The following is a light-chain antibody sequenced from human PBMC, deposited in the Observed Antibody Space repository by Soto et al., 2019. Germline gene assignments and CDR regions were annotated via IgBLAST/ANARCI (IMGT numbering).Light chain of an antibody. CDR1: SSDVGAYKY. CDR3: SSFTSATTLYV. J-gene: IGLJ1*01. V-gene: IGLV2-14*01. Sequence: QSVLTQPASVSGSPGQSITISCAGTSSDVGAYKYVSWYQQNPGKAPQLIIYEVSSRPSGVSNRFSGSKSGNTASLTISGFQAEDEADYYCSSFTSATTLYVCGSGTKVTVL. CDR2: EVS.